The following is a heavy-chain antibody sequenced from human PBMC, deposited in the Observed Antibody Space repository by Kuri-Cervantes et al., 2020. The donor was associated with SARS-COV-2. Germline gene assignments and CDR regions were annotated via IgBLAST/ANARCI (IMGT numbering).Heavy chain of an antibody. CDR1: GFTFSGSA. Sequence: GGFLRLSCEASGFTFSGSAMHWVRQASGKGWGWVGRIRSKANRYATAYAASVKGRFTITRDDSKNTAYLQMNSLKTEDTAVYYCASRTMDVWGQGTTVTVSS. CDR2: IRSKANRYAT. J-gene: IGHJ6*02. CDR3: ASRTMDV. V-gene: IGHV3-73*01.